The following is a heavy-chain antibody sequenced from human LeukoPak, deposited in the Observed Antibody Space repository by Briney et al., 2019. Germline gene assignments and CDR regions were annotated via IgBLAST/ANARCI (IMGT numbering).Heavy chain of an antibody. D-gene: IGHD2-2*01. Sequence: ASVKVSCKASGYTFIGYYMFWVRQAPGQGLECMGWINPNSGDTNYAQKFQGRVTMTRDTSVSTAYMELSRLRSDDTAVYYCARGTAAAFSVFQHWGQGTLVTVSS. CDR2: INPNSGDT. V-gene: IGHV1-2*02. J-gene: IGHJ1*01. CDR1: GYTFIGYY. CDR3: ARGTAAAFSVFQH.